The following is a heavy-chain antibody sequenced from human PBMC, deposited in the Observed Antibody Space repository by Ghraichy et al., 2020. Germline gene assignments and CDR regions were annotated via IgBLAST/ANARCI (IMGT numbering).Heavy chain of an antibody. CDR1: GFTFSSYS. V-gene: IGHV3-48*02. D-gene: IGHD5-12*01. CDR2: ISSSSSTI. CDR3: ARVDIVAHYYYYGMDV. J-gene: IGHJ6*02. Sequence: GGSLRLSCAASGFTFSSYSMNWVRQAPGKGLEWVSYISSSSSTIYYADSVKGRFTISRDNAKNSLYLQMNSLRDEDTAVYYCARVDIVAHYYYYGMDVWGQGTTVTVSS.